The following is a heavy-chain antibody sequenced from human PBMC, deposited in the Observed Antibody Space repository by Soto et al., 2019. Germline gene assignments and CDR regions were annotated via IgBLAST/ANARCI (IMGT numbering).Heavy chain of an antibody. D-gene: IGHD6-19*01. CDR3: ASPSGWYQIDF. V-gene: IGHV3-7*01. J-gene: IGHJ4*02. Sequence: LSCVASGVSVSNSWVSWARQAPGKGLEWVANIKEDGSKKYYVDSVKGRFTISRDNAKNSLDLQMNSLRAEDTAVYYSASPSGWYQIDFWGQGTLVTVSS. CDR2: IKEDGSKK. CDR1: GVSVSNSW.